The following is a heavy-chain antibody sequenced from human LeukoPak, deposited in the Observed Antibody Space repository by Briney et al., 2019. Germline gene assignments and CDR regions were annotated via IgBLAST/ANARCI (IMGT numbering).Heavy chain of an antibody. V-gene: IGHV4-31*03. D-gene: IGHD3-10*01. J-gene: IGHJ5*02. Sequence: ASETLSLTCNVSGDPLNDNLYYWGWIRQSPGKGLEWIGYIYSSGGTYYNPSLKSRLTISVDTSKKQFSLKLSSVTAADTAVYYCARGDSPLYGSGTGWFDPWGQGTLVTVSS. CDR2: IYSSGGT. CDR3: ARGDSPLYGSGTGWFDP. CDR1: GDPLNDNLYY.